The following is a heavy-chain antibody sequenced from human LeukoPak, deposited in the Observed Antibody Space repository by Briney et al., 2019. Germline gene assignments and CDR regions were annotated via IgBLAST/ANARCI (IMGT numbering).Heavy chain of an antibody. CDR1: GGSISTYY. V-gene: IGHV4-4*07. CDR2: IHTSGNT. D-gene: IGHD3-22*01. J-gene: IGHJ3*02. CDR3: ARAGIVGRAFDI. Sequence: SETLSLTCTVSGGSISTYYWSWIRQPAGKGLEWIGRIHTSGNTNQNPSLKSRVTMSIDTSKNQRSLNLSSLTAADTAVYYCARAGIVGRAFDIWGQGKMVTVSS.